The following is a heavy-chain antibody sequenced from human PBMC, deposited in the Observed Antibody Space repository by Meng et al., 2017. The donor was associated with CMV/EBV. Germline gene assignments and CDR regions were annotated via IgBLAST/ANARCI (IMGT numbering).Heavy chain of an antibody. J-gene: IGHJ3*02. V-gene: IGHV1-2*02. CDR1: GYTFTGYY. Sequence: ASVKVSCKASGYTFTGYYMHWVRQAPGQGLEWMGWINPNSGGTNYAQKFQGRVTMTRDTSISTAYMELSRLRSDDTVVYYCAREDVVAGTVAFDIWGQGTMVTVSS. D-gene: IGHD6-19*01. CDR2: INPNSGGT. CDR3: AREDVVAGTVAFDI.